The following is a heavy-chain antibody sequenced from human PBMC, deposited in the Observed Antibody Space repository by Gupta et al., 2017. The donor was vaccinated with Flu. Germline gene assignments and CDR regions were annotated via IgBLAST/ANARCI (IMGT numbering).Heavy chain of an antibody. CDR2: ISGSGDSI. J-gene: IGHJ3*01. CDR1: GLPFRDYE. Sequence: EVQLVESGGGLVQPGESLRLSCSVSGLPFRDYEMNWVRQAPGRGLEWISYISGSGDSIYYADSVKGRFTIYRDNADNSLFLHMNGLRAEDTAIYYCALLGNLNFAFDFWGQGTVVTVSS. V-gene: IGHV3-48*03. CDR3: ALLGNLNFAFDF. D-gene: IGHD1-1*01.